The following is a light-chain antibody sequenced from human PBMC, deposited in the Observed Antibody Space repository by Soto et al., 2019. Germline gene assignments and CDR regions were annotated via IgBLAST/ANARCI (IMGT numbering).Light chain of an antibody. J-gene: IGKJ4*01. V-gene: IGKV3-20*01. CDR1: QSVGRNC. CDR2: GAS. CDR3: QQYASSPLT. Sequence: ESALRQSPGTMSVSPGERATLSCRASQSVGRNCLAWYQQKPGQAPRLLIYGASSRATGIPDRFSGSGSGTDFTLTISRLEPEDFAVYYCQQYASSPLTFGGGTKVETK.